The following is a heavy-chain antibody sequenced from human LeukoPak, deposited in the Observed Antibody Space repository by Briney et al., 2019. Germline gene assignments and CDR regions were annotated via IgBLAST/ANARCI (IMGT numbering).Heavy chain of an antibody. CDR1: GYSISSGYY. CDR3: ARQRLLWFGELRFYYYYYMDV. D-gene: IGHD3-10*01. Sequence: PSETLSLTCTVSGYSISSGYYWGWIRQPPGKGLEWIGSIYHSGSTYYNPSLKSRVTISVDTSKNQFSLKLSSVTAADTAVYYCARQRLLWFGELRFYYYYYMDVWGKGTTVTISS. V-gene: IGHV4-38-2*02. J-gene: IGHJ6*03. CDR2: IYHSGST.